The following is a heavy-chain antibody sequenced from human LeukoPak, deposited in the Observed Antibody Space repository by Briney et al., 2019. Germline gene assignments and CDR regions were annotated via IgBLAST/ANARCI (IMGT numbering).Heavy chain of an antibody. J-gene: IGHJ6*02. CDR2: ISYDGSNK. CDR3: AKDTAVRFLEGLSTRVYYYGMDV. V-gene: IGHV3-30*18. Sequence: PGRSLRLSCAASGFTFSSYGMHWVRQAPGKGLEWVAVISYDGSNKYYADSVKGRFTISRDNSKNTLYLQMNSLRAEDTAVYYCAKDTAVRFLEGLSTRVYYYGMDVWGQGTTVTVSS. CDR1: GFTFSSYG. D-gene: IGHD3-3*01.